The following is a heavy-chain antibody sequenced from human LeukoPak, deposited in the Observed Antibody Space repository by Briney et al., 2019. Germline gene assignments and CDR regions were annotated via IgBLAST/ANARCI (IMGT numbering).Heavy chain of an antibody. CDR1: GFTSSSYA. CDR2: ISSSSSYI. CDR3: ARDIVGATQGWFDP. V-gene: IGHV3-21*01. J-gene: IGHJ5*02. D-gene: IGHD1-26*01. Sequence: GGSLRLSCAASGFTSSSYAMNWVRQAPGKGLEWVSSISSSSSYIYYADSVKGRFTITRDNAKHSLYLQMNSLRAEDTAVYYGARDIVGATQGWFDPWGQGTLVTVSS.